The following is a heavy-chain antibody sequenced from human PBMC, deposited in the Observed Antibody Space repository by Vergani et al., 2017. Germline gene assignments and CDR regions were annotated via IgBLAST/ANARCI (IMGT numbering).Heavy chain of an antibody. CDR3: AGEIPGPPPYYYYYGMDV. J-gene: IGHJ6*02. CDR1: GFTFSDYY. V-gene: IGHV3-11*05. Sequence: QVQLVESGGGLVKPGGSLRLSCAASGFTFSDYYMSWIRQAPGKGLEWVSYISSSSSYTNYADSVKGRFTISRDNAKNSLYLQMNSLRAVDTAVYYCAGEIPGPPPYYYYYGMDVWGQGTTVSVAS. CDR2: ISSSSSYT.